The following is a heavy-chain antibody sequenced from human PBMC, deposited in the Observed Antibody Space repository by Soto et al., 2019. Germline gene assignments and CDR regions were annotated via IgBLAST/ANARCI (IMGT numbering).Heavy chain of an antibody. CDR1: GFTFSRHS. CDR3: ARDLIWSGSPI. J-gene: IGHJ4*02. D-gene: IGHD3-3*01. Sequence: PGGSLRLSCAASGFTFSRHSMSWVRQAPGKGLEWVSYISSSSTIYYADSVKGRFTISRDNAKNSLYLQMSSLRDEDTAVYYCARDLIWSGSPIWGQGTLVPVSS. CDR2: ISSSSTI. V-gene: IGHV3-48*02.